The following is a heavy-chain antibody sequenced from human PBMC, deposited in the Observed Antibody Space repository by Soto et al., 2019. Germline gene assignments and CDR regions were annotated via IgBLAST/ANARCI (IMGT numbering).Heavy chain of an antibody. CDR3: ARGYITAAGRHKLYNWFEP. Sequence: SETLSLTCAVSGGSISSGGYSWSWIRQPPGKGLEWIGYIYHSGSTNYNPSLKSRVTISVDTSKNQFSLKLSSVTAADTAVYYCARGYITAAGRHKLYNWFEPWGQGTLVTVSS. CDR2: IYHSGST. D-gene: IGHD6-13*01. CDR1: GGSISSGGYS. V-gene: IGHV4-30-2*01. J-gene: IGHJ5*02.